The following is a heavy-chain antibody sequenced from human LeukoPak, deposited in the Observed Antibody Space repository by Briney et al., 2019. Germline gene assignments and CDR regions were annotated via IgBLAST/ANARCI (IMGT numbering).Heavy chain of an antibody. J-gene: IGHJ4*02. CDR3: ARDRDGCTNGVCFNY. Sequence: SETLSLTCTVSGGSISSYYWSWIRQPAGKGLEGVGRIYTSGSTNYNPSLKSRVTMSVDTSKNQFALKLSSVTAADTAVYYCARDRDGCTNGVCFNYWGQGTLVTVSS. CDR1: GGSISSYY. V-gene: IGHV4-4*07. D-gene: IGHD2-8*01. CDR2: IYTSGST.